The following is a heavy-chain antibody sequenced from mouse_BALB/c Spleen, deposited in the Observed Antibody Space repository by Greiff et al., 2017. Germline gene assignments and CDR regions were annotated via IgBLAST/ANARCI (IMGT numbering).Heavy chain of an antibody. CDR2: IRSKSNNYAT. Sequence: EVQGVESGGGLVQPKGSLKLSCAASGFTFNTYAMNWVRQAPGKGLEWVARIRSKSNNYATYYADSVKDRFTISRDDSQSMLYLQMNNLKTEDTAMYYCVRQGGRDRYDGFDYWGQGTTLTVSS. V-gene: IGHV10-1*02. CDR1: GFTFNTYA. J-gene: IGHJ2*01. D-gene: IGHD2-14*01. CDR3: VRQGGRDRYDGFDY.